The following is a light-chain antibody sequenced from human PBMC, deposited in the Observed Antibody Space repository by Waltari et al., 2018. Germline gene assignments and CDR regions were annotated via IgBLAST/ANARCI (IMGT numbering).Light chain of an antibody. CDR3: QQYNNWPPIT. CDR2: GAS. Sequence: EIVMTQSPGILSVSPGERATLSCRASQGVSNKLAWYQQKPCQAPRLLISGASNRATGIPDRFSGSGSGTAFTLTISSVRSEDLAVYYCQQYNNWPPITFGQGTRLDLK. V-gene: IGKV3-15*01. J-gene: IGKJ5*01. CDR1: QGVSNK.